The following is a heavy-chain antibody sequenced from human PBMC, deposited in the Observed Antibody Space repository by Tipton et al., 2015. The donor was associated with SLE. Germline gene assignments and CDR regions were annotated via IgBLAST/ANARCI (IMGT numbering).Heavy chain of an antibody. V-gene: IGHV4-61*01. Sequence: TLSLTCTVSGGSISSSSYYCSWIRQPPGKGLEWIGYIYYSGSTDYNPSLESRVTISVGTSQNQFSLKLSSVTAADTAVYYCARDMIFGVDYYYGMDVWGQGTTVTVSS. CDR3: ARDMIFGVDYYYGMDV. CDR1: GGSISSSSYY. J-gene: IGHJ6*02. D-gene: IGHD3/OR15-3a*01. CDR2: IYYSGST.